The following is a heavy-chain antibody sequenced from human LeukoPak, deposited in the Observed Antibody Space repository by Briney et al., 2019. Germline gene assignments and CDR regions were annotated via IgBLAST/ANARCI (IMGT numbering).Heavy chain of an antibody. CDR3: ARMYKSGWSYDY. CDR1: GGSISNFL. CDR2: IYYTGST. Sequence: PSETLSLPCTVSGGSISNFLWSWNRQPPGKGLEWIGYIYYTGSTNYNPSLKSRITISVETSKNQFSLKLNSVTAADTAVYYCARMYKSGWSYDYWGQGDLVAVSS. D-gene: IGHD6-19*01. V-gene: IGHV4-59*01. J-gene: IGHJ4*02.